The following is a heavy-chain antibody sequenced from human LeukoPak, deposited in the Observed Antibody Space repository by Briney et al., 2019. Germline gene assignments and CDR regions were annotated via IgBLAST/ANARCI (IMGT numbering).Heavy chain of an antibody. V-gene: IGHV1-8*01. CDR2: MNPNSGNT. CDR1: GYTFTSYD. D-gene: IGHD1-26*01. CDR3: ARDNSVGDNAWWFDP. Sequence: ASVRVSCKAPGYTFTSYDINWVRQATGQGLEWMGWMNPNSGNTGYAQKFQGRVTMTRDMSTSTDYMELSSLRSEDTAIYYCARDNSVGDNAWWFDPWGQGTLVTVSS. J-gene: IGHJ5*02.